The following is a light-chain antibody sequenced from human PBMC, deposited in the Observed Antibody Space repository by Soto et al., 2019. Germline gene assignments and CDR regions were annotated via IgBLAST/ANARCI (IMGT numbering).Light chain of an antibody. V-gene: IGKV3-15*01. CDR1: QSVSGN. Sequence: EIVMTQSPATLSVSPGERATLSCRASQSVSGNLAWYQQKPGQAPRLLIYAASTRATGIPARFSGSGSGTEFTITISSRPSEDFAVYYCQQYNNWPPITFGPGTKVDI. J-gene: IGKJ3*01. CDR3: QQYNNWPPIT. CDR2: AAS.